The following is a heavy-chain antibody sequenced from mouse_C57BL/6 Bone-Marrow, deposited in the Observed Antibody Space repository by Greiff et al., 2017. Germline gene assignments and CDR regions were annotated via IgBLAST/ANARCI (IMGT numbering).Heavy chain of an antibody. J-gene: IGHJ4*01. CDR1: GFTFSSYA. D-gene: IGHD1-1*01. Sequence: EVQGVESGGGLVKPGGSLKLSCAASGFTFSSYAMSWVRQTPEKRLEWVATISDGGSYTYYPDNVKGRFTISRDNAKNNLYLQMSHLKSEDTAMYYCARDRAITTVVATDAMDYWGQGTSVTVSS. V-gene: IGHV5-4*01. CDR2: ISDGGSYT. CDR3: ARDRAITTVVATDAMDY.